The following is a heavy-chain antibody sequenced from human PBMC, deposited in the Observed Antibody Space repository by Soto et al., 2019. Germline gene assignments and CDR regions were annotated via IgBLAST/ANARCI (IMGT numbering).Heavy chain of an antibody. V-gene: IGHV4-34*01. Sequence: QVQLQQWGAGLLKPSETLSLTCAVYVGSFSGYYWSWIRQPPGKGLEWIGEINHSGSTNYNPSLKSRVTISVDTSKNQFSLKLSSVTAADTAVYYCARDTTYYFAYWGQGTLVTVSS. CDR3: ARDTTYYFAY. D-gene: IGHD2-2*01. CDR1: VGSFSGYY. J-gene: IGHJ4*02. CDR2: INHSGST.